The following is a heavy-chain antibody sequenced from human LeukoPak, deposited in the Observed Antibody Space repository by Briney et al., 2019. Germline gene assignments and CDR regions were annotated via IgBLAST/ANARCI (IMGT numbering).Heavy chain of an antibody. CDR1: GGSISSGSYY. CDR2: IYYSGST. CDR3: ARALGDSSGFH. Sequence: PSEALSLTCTVSGGSISSGSYYWSWIRQPAGKGLEWIGYIYYSGSTNYNPSLKGRVTISVDTSKNQFSLKLSSVTAADTAVYYCARALGDSSGFHWGQGTMVTVSS. D-gene: IGHD3-22*01. V-gene: IGHV4-61*10. J-gene: IGHJ3*01.